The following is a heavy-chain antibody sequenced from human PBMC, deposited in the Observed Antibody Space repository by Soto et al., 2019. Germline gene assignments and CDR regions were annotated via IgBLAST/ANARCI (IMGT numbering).Heavy chain of an antibody. Sequence: SGGSLRLSCAASGFTFSSYGMHWVRQAPGKGLEWVAVISYDGSNKYYADSVKGRFTISRDNSKNTLYLQMNSLRAEDTAVYYCAKDSRYYDFWSGYWNYWGQGTQVTVSS. CDR3: AKDSRYYDFWSGYWNY. D-gene: IGHD3-3*01. V-gene: IGHV3-30*18. J-gene: IGHJ4*02. CDR1: GFTFSSYG. CDR2: ISYDGSNK.